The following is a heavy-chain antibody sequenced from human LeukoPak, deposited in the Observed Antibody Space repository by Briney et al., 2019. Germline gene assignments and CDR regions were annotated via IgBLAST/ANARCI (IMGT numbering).Heavy chain of an antibody. D-gene: IGHD3-10*01. Sequence: PSETLSLTCTVSGGSISSYYWSWIRQPAGKGLEWIGRIYTSGSTNYNPSLKSRVTISVDTSKNQFSLKLRSVTAADTAVYYCAREGLNMVRGVIPKEAWGWFDPWGQGTLVTVSS. J-gene: IGHJ5*02. CDR2: IYTSGST. CDR3: AREGLNMVRGVIPKEAWGWFDP. CDR1: GGSISSYY. V-gene: IGHV4-4*07.